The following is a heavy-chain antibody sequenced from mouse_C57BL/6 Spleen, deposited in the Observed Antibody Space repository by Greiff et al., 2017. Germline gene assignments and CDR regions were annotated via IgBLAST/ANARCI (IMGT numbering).Heavy chain of an antibody. J-gene: IGHJ4*01. CDR3: ARYMRGNPYAMDY. D-gene: IGHD2-1*01. CDR2: IRNKANGYTT. CDR1: GFTFTDYY. Sequence: EVKLVESGGGLVQPGGSLSLSCAASGFTFTDYYMSWVRQPPGKALEWLGFIRNKANGYTTEYSASVKGRFTISRDNSQSILYLQMNALRAEDSATDYCARYMRGNPYAMDYWGQGTSVTVSS. V-gene: IGHV7-3*01.